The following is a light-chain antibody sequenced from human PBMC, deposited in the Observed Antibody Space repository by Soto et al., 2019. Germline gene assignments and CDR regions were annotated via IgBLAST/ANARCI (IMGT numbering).Light chain of an antibody. CDR2: DAS. CDR3: QHYNSYSNT. CDR1: QSISSW. V-gene: IGKV1-5*01. Sequence: DIQMTQPPSTLSASVGDRVTITCRASQSISSWLAWYQQKPGKAPKLLIFDASSLESGVPSRFSGSGSGTEFTLTISSLQPDDFATYYCQHYNSYSNTFGQGTKVDIK. J-gene: IGKJ2*01.